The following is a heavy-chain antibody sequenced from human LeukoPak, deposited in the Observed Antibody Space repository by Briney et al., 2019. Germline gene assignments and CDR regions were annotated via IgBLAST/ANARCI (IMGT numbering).Heavy chain of an antibody. D-gene: IGHD3-10*01. J-gene: IGHJ5*02. CDR2: IWNDGHKE. CDR3: VRDVNGDGTVGLFDP. CDR1: GFIFGSYG. Sequence: PGGSLRLSCAASGFIFGSYGMHWVRQAPGKGLDWVAVIWNDGHKEYYADSVKGRFTISRDNSKNMLYLQMNSLRVEDTAVYYCVRDVNGDGTVGLFDPWGQGTLVIVSS. V-gene: IGHV3-33*01.